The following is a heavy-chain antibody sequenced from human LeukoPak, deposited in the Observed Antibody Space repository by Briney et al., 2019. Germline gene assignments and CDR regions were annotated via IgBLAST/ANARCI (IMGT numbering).Heavy chain of an antibody. CDR3: ARVTGYVMEDYFDY. Sequence: SETLSLTCTVSGYAMSSGYYWGWIRQSPGKGLEWIGYIYYSGSTNYNPSLKSRVTISVDTSKNQFSLRLSSVTAADTAMYYCARVTGYVMEDYFDYWGQGTLVTVSS. CDR2: IYYSGST. CDR1: GYAMSSGYY. J-gene: IGHJ4*02. D-gene: IGHD6-13*01. V-gene: IGHV4-61*01.